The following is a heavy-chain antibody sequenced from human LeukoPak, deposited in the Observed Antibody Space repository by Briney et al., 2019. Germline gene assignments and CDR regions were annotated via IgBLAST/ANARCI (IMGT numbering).Heavy chain of an antibody. CDR1: GGSISSGDYY. J-gene: IGHJ3*02. V-gene: IGHV4-30-4*01. D-gene: IGHD5-12*01. Sequence: TPSQTLSLTCIVSGGSISSGDYYCSWIRQPPGKGLEWIGYIYYTGSTYYSPSLKSRVTISVDTSKNQFSLKLTSVTAADTAVFFCARGGAGLRWAFDIWGQGTMVTVSS. CDR3: ARGGAGLRWAFDI. CDR2: IYYTGST.